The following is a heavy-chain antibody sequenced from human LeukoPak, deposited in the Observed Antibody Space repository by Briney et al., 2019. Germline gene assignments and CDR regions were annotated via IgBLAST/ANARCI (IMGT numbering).Heavy chain of an antibody. V-gene: IGHV3-23*01. D-gene: IGHD6-19*01. Sequence: GGSLRLSCAASGFTFSSYAMTWVRQAPGKGLEWVSAISGSGGSTYYADSVRGRFTISRDNSKNTLYLQMNSLRAEDTAVYFCAKGSKAVLFTRDHYMDVWGKGTTVAISS. CDR1: GFTFSSYA. CDR2: ISGSGGST. J-gene: IGHJ6*03. CDR3: AKGSKAVLFTRDHYMDV.